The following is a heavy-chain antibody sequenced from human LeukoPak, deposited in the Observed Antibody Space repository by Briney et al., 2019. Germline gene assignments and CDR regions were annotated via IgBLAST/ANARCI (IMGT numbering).Heavy chain of an antibody. CDR2: ISGSGGST. V-gene: IGHV3-23*01. Sequence: GGSLRLSCAASGFTFSSYAMSWVRQAPGKGLEWVSAISGSGGSTYYADSVKGRFTISRDNSKNTLYLQMNGLRAEDTAVYYCAKAPTMSTVSYWGQGTLVTVSS. CDR3: AKAPTMSTVSY. CDR1: GFTFSSYA. J-gene: IGHJ4*02. D-gene: IGHD4-17*01.